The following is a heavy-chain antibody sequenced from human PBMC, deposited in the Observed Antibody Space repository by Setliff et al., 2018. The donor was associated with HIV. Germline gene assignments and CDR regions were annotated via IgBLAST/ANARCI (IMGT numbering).Heavy chain of an antibody. Sequence: SETLSLTCAVYGGSFSGYYWSWIRQSPDKGLEWIAYISYSGGTNHNPSLMGRVTMSLDVSRNQISLRLRSVVAADTAVYYCASGHEWLRNWGQGTLVTVS. V-gene: IGHV4-34*11. D-gene: IGHD5-12*01. CDR3: ASGHEWLRN. J-gene: IGHJ4*02. CDR1: GGSFSGYY. CDR2: ISYSGGT.